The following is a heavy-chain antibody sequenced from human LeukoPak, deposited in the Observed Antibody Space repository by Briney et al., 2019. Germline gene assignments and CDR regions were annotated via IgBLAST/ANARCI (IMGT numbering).Heavy chain of an antibody. CDR1: GGSISSSSYY. D-gene: IGHD6-6*01. Sequence: SETLSLTCTVSGGSISSSSYYWGWIRQPPGKGLEWIGHIYYSGSTNYSPSLKSRVTISVDTSKNQFSLKLSSVTAADTAVYYCARLSSLANIAARGRTWLDPWGQGSLATVSS. V-gene: IGHV4-61*05. CDR3: ARLSSLANIAARGRTWLDP. CDR2: IYYSGST. J-gene: IGHJ5*02.